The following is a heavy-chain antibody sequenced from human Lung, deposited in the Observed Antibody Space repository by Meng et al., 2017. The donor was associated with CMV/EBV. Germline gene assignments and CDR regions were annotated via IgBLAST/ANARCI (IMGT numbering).Heavy chain of an antibody. Sequence: SXTXSLXCTVSGGXISSYYWSWIRQPPGKGLEWIGYIYYSGSTNYNPSLKSRVTISVDTSKNQFSLKLSSVTAADTAVYYCARGARRLNSPYHYYYGMDVWXQETTVTVSS. CDR1: GGXISSYY. J-gene: IGHJ6*02. V-gene: IGHV4-59*01. D-gene: IGHD5-18*01. CDR3: ARGARRLNSPYHYYYGMDV. CDR2: IYYSGST.